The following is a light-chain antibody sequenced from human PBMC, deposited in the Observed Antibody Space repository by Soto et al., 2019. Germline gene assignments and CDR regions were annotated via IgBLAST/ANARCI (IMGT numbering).Light chain of an antibody. CDR2: DAS. Sequence: EIVLTQSPATLSLSPGEGATLSCRASQNISHSLAWYQQRPGQDPRLLIYDASDRATGIPARFSGSGSGTDFTRTISSLEPEDFAAYHCQQRSSCPLNFGGGTNVESK. CDR1: QNISHS. CDR3: QQRSSCPLN. V-gene: IGKV3-11*01. J-gene: IGKJ4*01.